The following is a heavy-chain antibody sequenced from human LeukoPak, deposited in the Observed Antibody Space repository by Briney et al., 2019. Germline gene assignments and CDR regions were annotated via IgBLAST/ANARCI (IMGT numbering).Heavy chain of an antibody. V-gene: IGHV1-46*01. CDR2: INPSGGST. Sequence: ASVKVSCKASGYTFTSYYMHWVRQAPGQGLEWMGIINPSGGSTSYAQKFQGRVTMTRDTSTSTVYMELSNLRSEDTAVYYCARVKSRGAVAGSCDCWGQGTLVTVSS. CDR3: ARVKSRGAVAGSCDC. CDR1: GYTFTSYY. D-gene: IGHD6-19*01. J-gene: IGHJ4*02.